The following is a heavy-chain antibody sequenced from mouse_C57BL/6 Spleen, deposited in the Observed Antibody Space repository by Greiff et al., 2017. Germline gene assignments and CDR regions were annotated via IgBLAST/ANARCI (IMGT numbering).Heavy chain of an antibody. Sequence: VQLQQSGPELVKPGASVKISCKASGYTFTDYYMNWVKQSHGKSLEWIGDINPNNGGTSYNQKFKGKATLTADKSSSTAYMELRSLTSEDSAVYYCAREDGNYDYYAMDYWGQGTSVTVSS. D-gene: IGHD2-1*01. CDR3: AREDGNYDYYAMDY. V-gene: IGHV1-26*01. J-gene: IGHJ4*01. CDR2: INPNNGGT. CDR1: GYTFTDYY.